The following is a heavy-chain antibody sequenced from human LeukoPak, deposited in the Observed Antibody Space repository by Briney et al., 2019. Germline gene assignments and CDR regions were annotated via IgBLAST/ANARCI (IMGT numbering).Heavy chain of an antibody. CDR3: ARDGTYCGGDCYSGDAFDI. J-gene: IGHJ3*02. V-gene: IGHV3-21*01. Sequence: PGGSLRLSCAASGFTFSSYSINWVRQAPGKGLEWVSSISSSSSYIYYADSVKGRFTISRDNAKNSLYLQMNSLRAEDTAGYYCARDGTYCGGDCYSGDAFDIWGQGTMVTVSS. CDR1: GFTFSSYS. D-gene: IGHD2-21*02. CDR2: ISSSSSYI.